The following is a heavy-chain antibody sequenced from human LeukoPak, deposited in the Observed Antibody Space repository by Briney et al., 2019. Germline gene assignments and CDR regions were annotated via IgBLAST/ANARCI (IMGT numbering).Heavy chain of an antibody. J-gene: IGHJ4*02. CDR2: LRGDGET. CDR3: AKASWVSNVDAVL. Sequence: GGSLRLSCAASGFTFSNYAMSWVRQAPAGGLEWVPSLRGDGETFYADSVKGRFTLSRDDSRNTVYLQLNNLRVEDTAVYYCAKASWVSNVDAVLWGQGTLVTVSS. CDR1: GFTFSNYA. V-gene: IGHV3-23*01. D-gene: IGHD1-1*01.